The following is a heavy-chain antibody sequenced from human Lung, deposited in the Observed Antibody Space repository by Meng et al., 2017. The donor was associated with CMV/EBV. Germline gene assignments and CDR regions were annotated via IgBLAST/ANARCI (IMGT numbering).Heavy chain of an antibody. Sequence: SVKVSCKASGYTFTAHYFHWVRQAPGQGLEWMGWIHPHRGDTNYAQQFQGRVTLTRDTSINTGYMELTRLTSDDTAVYYCARDNNWGPDYWGQGTLVTVSS. CDR1: GYTFTAHY. CDR3: ARDNNWGPDY. CDR2: IHPHRGDT. J-gene: IGHJ4*02. V-gene: IGHV1-2*02. D-gene: IGHD7-27*01.